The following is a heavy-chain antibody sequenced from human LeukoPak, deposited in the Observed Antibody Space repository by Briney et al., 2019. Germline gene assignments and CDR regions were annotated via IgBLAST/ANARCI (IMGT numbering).Heavy chain of an antibody. CDR1: GFTFSSYG. Sequence: GRSLRLSCAASGFTFSSYGMHWVRQAPGKGLEWMAVISYDGSNKYYADSVKGRFTISRDNSKNTLYLQMNSLRAEDTAVYYCAKDRIRYLSWFDPWGQGTLVTVSS. J-gene: IGHJ5*02. D-gene: IGHD3-9*01. V-gene: IGHV3-30*18. CDR2: ISYDGSNK. CDR3: AKDRIRYLSWFDP.